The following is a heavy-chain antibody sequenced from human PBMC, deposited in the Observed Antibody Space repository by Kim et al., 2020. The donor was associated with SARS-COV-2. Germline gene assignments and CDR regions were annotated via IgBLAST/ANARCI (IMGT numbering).Heavy chain of an antibody. V-gene: IGHV3-15*01. CDR2: IKSKTDGGTI. D-gene: IGHD3-3*01. CDR3: TTDQSVSELLLYGTAHHYYGMDG. J-gene: IGHJ6*02. Sequence: GGSLRLSCAVSGFTFSNAWMSWVRQAPGKGLEWIGRIKSKTDGGTIDYAAPVKGRFTISRDESISTLYLQMNSLKIKYTAVYYFTTDQSVSELLLYGTAHHYYGMDGSSQRTTVTVSS. CDR1: GFTFSNAW.